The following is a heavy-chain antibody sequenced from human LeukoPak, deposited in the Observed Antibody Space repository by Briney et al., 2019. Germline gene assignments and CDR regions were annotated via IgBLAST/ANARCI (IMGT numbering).Heavy chain of an antibody. Sequence: PGGSLRLSCAASGFSFSSHWVHWVRQAPGKGLEWVSAISGSGGSTYYADSVKGRFTISRDNSKNTLYLQMNSLRAEDTAVYYCARGSGSTPFDYWGQGTLVTVSS. J-gene: IGHJ4*02. CDR3: ARGSGSTPFDY. CDR1: GFSFSSHW. CDR2: ISGSGGST. V-gene: IGHV3-23*01. D-gene: IGHD5-12*01.